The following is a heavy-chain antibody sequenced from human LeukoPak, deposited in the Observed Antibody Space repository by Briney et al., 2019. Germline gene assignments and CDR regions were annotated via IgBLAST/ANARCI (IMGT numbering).Heavy chain of an antibody. CDR1: GFTFSSNW. CDR2: IKGDGSEP. D-gene: IGHD6-19*01. Sequence: QPGGSLRLSCAAAGFTFSSNWMLWVRHAPGKGLMWVSRIKGDGSEPNYADSVKGRFTISRDNAKNTLYLQMNSLRVDDTAVYYCARDGTAVAGVNWFDPWGQGTLVTVSS. V-gene: IGHV3-74*01. J-gene: IGHJ5*02. CDR3: ARDGTAVAGVNWFDP.